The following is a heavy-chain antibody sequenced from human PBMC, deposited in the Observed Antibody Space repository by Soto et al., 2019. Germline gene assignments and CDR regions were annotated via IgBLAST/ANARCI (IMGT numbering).Heavy chain of an antibody. CDR3: ARVSDDIVLTSEW. D-gene: IGHD2-8*01. J-gene: IGHJ4*02. V-gene: IGHV3-21*01. CDR2: ISSSSSYI. Sequence: GGSLRLSCAASGFTFSSYSVNWVRQAPGKGLEWVSFISSSSSYIYYADSVKGRFTTSRDNAKNSVYLQMNSLRAEDTAVYYCARVSDDIVLTSEWWGQGTLVTVSS. CDR1: GFTFSSYS.